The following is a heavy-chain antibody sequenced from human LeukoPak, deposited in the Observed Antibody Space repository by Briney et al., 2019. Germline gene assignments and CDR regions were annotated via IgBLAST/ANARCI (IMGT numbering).Heavy chain of an antibody. CDR2: INAGNGNT. V-gene: IGHV1-3*01. CDR1: GYTFTSYA. Sequence: ASVKVSCKASGYTFTSYAMHWVRQAPGQRLEWMGWINAGNGNTKYSQKFQGRVTITRDTSASTAYMELSSLRSEDTAVYYCARDPQSDLSGTTNLDYWGQGTLVTVSS. CDR3: ARDPQSDLSGTTNLDY. D-gene: IGHD1-7*01. J-gene: IGHJ4*02.